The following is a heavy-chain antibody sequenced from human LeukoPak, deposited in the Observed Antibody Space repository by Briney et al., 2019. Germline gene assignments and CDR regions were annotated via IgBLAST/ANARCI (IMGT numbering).Heavy chain of an antibody. CDR3: ATDSHCRGGSCYFH. CDR1: GYTLTELS. D-gene: IGHD2-15*01. Sequence: ASVKVSCKVSGYTLTELSMHWVRQAPGKGLEWMGGFDPEDGETIYAQKFQGRVTMTEDTSTDTAYMELSSLRSEDTAVYYCATDSHCRGGSCYFHWGQGILVTVSS. CDR2: FDPEDGET. J-gene: IGHJ4*02. V-gene: IGHV1-24*01.